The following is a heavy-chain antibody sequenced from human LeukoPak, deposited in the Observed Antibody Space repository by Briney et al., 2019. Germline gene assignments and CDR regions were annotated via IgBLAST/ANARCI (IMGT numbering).Heavy chain of an antibody. D-gene: IGHD3-10*01. V-gene: IGHV4-4*07. CDR1: GSSISSYY. J-gene: IGHJ3*02. Sequence: TPSETLSLTCAVSGSSISSYYWSWIRQPAGKGLEWIGRIYISGSTNYSPSLKSRVTMSVDTSKNQFSLKLSSVTAADTAVYYCAREGPYYGSGSYSHAFDIWGQGTMVTVSS. CDR3: AREGPYYGSGSYSHAFDI. CDR2: IYISGST.